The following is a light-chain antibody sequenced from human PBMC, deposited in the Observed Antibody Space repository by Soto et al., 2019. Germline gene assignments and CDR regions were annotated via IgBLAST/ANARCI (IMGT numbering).Light chain of an antibody. Sequence: TQMTQSPLSLSASVGEKIIITCRASRDVGSDVSWYQQKPGQAPKLVIYAASNLYTGVPSRFSGRRSGTEFTLTISSLQPEDFASYYCLQDYGDSWTFGQGTKVHI. CDR3: LQDYGDSWT. CDR1: RDVGSD. CDR2: AAS. J-gene: IGKJ1*01. V-gene: IGKV1-6*01.